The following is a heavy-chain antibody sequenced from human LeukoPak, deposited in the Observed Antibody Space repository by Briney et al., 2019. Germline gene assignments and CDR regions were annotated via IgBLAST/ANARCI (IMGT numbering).Heavy chain of an antibody. J-gene: IGHJ3*02. V-gene: IGHV3-30-3*01. CDR2: ISYDGSNK. CDR3: AQQNTPDAFDI. CDR1: GFTFSSYA. Sequence: GGSLRLSCAASGFTFSSYAMHWVRQAPGKGLEWVAVISYDGSNKYYADSVKGRFTISRDNSKNTLYLQMNSLRAEDTAVYYCAQQNTPDAFDIWGQGTMVTVSS. D-gene: IGHD2-15*01.